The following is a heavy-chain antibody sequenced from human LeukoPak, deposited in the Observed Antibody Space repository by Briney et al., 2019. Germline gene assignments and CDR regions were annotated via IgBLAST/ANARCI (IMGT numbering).Heavy chain of an antibody. CDR2: ISNSGSSI. CDR1: AFTFSSYA. D-gene: IGHD3-10*01. J-gene: IGHJ4*02. CDR3: AKSFWWFGEFSPFDY. V-gene: IGHV3-21*01. Sequence: GGSLRLSCAASAFTFSSYAMNWVRQAPGKGLEWVSSISNSGSSIYYADSVKGRFTISRDNAKNSLYLQMNSLRAEDTAVYYCAKSFWWFGEFSPFDYWGQGTLLTVSS.